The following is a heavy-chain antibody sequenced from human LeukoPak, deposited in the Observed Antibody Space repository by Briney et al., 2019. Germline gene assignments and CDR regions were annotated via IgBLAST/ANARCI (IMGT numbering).Heavy chain of an antibody. D-gene: IGHD3-10*01. Sequence: SETLSLTCAVYGGSFSGYYWSWIRQPPGKGLEWIGEINHSGSTNYNPSLKSRVTISLDTSKNQFSLRLSSVTAADTAVYYCARHGHYYGPGRTNYFDYWGQGTLVTVSS. CDR2: INHSGST. V-gene: IGHV4-34*01. CDR1: GGSFSGYY. CDR3: ARHGHYYGPGRTNYFDY. J-gene: IGHJ4*02.